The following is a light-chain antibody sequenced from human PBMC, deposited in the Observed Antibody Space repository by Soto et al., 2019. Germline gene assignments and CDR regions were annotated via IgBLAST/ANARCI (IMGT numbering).Light chain of an antibody. CDR1: QGISSY. CDR3: QQLNSYPIT. J-gene: IGKJ5*01. Sequence: DIQLTQSPSFLSASVGYRFTITCRASQGISSYLAWYQQKPGKAPKLLIYAASTLQSGVPSRFSGSGSETEFTITISSLQPEDFATYYCQQLNSYPITFGQGTRL. V-gene: IGKV1-9*01. CDR2: AAS.